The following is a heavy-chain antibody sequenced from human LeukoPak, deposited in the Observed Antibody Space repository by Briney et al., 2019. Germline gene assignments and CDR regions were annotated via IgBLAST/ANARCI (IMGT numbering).Heavy chain of an antibody. CDR2: INHSGST. D-gene: IGHD2-2*02. CDR1: GGSFSGYY. CDR3: ARVVPAAIAGAEYYYYYGMDV. V-gene: IGHV4-34*01. J-gene: IGHJ6*02. Sequence: SETLSLTCAVYGGSFSGYYWSWIRQPPGKGLEWIGEINHSGSTNYNPSLKSRVTISVDTSKNHFSLKLSSVTAADTAVYYCARVVPAAIAGAEYYYYYGMDVWGQGTTVTVSS.